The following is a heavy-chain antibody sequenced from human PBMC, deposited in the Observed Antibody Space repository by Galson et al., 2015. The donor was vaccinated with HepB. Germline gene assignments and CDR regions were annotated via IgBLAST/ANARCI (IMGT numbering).Heavy chain of an antibody. D-gene: IGHD3-22*01. Sequence: SLRLSCAASGFTFSNAWMSWVRQAPGKGLEWVGRIKSKTDGGTTDYAAPVKGRFTISRDDSKNTLYLQMNSLKTEDTAVYYCTTDGRDMIAPKYYYYYGMDVWGQGTTVTVSS. CDR3: TTDGRDMIAPKYYYYYGMDV. V-gene: IGHV3-15*01. CDR1: GFTFSNAW. J-gene: IGHJ6*02. CDR2: IKSKTDGGTT.